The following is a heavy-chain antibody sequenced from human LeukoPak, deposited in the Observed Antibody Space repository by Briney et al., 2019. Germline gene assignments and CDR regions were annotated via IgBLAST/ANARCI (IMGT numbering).Heavy chain of an antibody. D-gene: IGHD3-16*02. Sequence: PGGSLKLSCAASGFTFSTYAMNWVRQAPGKGLEWVSAISGSSSSTYYADSVKGRFTISRDNSKNTLYLQMNSLRAEDTAVYYCARDAYYDYVWGSYRYTGYFDYWGQGTLVTVSS. CDR3: ARDAYYDYVWGSYRYTGYFDY. J-gene: IGHJ4*02. CDR2: ISGSSSST. V-gene: IGHV3-23*01. CDR1: GFTFSTYA.